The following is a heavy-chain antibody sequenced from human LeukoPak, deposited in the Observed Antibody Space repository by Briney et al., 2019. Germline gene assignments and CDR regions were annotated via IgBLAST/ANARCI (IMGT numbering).Heavy chain of an antibody. CDR3: AREFSERATTPPDY. D-gene: IGHD5-24*01. CDR2: INPNSGGT. J-gene: IGHJ4*02. V-gene: IGHV1-2*06. Sequence: ASVKVSCKASGYTFTGYYMHWVRQAPGQGLEWMGRINPNSGGTNYAQKFQGRVTMTRDTSISTAYMELSRLRSDDTAVYYCAREFSERATTPPDYWGQEPLVTVSS. CDR1: GYTFTGYY.